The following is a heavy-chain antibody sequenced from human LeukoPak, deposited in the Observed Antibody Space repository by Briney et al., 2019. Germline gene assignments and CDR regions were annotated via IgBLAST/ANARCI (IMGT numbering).Heavy chain of an antibody. J-gene: IGHJ5*02. D-gene: IGHD5-18*01. Sequence: SETLSLTCTVSGGSISSYYWTWIRQPAGKGLERIGRIYTSGSTNYNPSLKSRVTMSVDTSKNQFSLKLSSATAADTAVYYCARTTGWLKFDPWGQGSLVTVSS. CDR2: IYTSGST. CDR3: ARTTGWLKFDP. V-gene: IGHV4-4*07. CDR1: GGSISSYY.